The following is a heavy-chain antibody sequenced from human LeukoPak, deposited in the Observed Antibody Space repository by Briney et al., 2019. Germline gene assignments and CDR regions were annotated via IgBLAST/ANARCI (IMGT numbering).Heavy chain of an antibody. J-gene: IGHJ4*02. CDR2: IIPIFGTA. CDR1: GGTFSSYA. V-gene: IGHV1-69*13. CDR3: GVLFGPPEFNRIVGATTTDY. D-gene: IGHD1-26*01. Sequence: ASVKVSCKASGGTFSSYAISWVRQAPGQGLEWMGGIIPIFGTANYAQKFQGRVTITADESTSTAYMELSSLRSEDTAVYYCGVLFGPPEFNRIVGATTTDYWGQGTLVTVSS.